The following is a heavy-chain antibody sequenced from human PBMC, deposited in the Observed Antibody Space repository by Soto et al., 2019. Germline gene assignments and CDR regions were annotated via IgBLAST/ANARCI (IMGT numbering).Heavy chain of an antibody. J-gene: IGHJ3*02. CDR1: GYTFTSYY. Sequence: ASVKVSCKASGYTFTSYYMHWVRQAPGQGLEWMGIINPSGGSTSYAQKFQGRVTMTRDTSTSTVYMELSSLRSEDTAVYYCARLGGSSGYGDDFDIWGQGTMVTVSS. CDR2: INPSGGST. V-gene: IGHV1-46*01. D-gene: IGHD3-22*01. CDR3: ARLGGSSGYGDDFDI.